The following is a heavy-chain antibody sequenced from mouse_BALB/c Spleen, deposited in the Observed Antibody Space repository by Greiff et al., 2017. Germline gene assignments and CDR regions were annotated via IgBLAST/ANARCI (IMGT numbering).Heavy chain of an antibody. D-gene: IGHD2-10*02. CDR2: INPYNDGT. J-gene: IGHJ4*01. V-gene: IGHV1-14*01. Sequence: LLESGPELVKPGASVKMSCKASGYTFTSYVMHWVKQKPGQGLEWIGYINPYNDGTKYNEKFKGKATLTSDKSSSTAYMELSSLTSEDSAVYYCASSLYGNYYAMDYWGQGTSVTVSS. CDR1: GYTFTSYV. CDR3: ASSLYGNYYAMDY.